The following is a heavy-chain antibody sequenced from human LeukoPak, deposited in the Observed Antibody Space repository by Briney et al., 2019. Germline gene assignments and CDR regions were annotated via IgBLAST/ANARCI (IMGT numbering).Heavy chain of an antibody. CDR2: VYTTGNT. Sequence: SETLSLTCTVSGGSISSGSYYWSWIRQPAGKGREWIGRVYTTGNTDYNPSLKSRVTISVDTSKNQFSLRLNSVTAADAAVYYCARDLSNRLSSGFWFDPWGQGTLVTVSS. CDR1: GGSISSGSYY. CDR3: ARDLSNRLSSGFWFDP. V-gene: IGHV4-61*02. D-gene: IGHD6-19*01. J-gene: IGHJ5*02.